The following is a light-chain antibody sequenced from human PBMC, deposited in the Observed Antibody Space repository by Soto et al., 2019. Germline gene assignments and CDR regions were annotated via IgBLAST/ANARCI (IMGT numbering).Light chain of an antibody. CDR2: AAS. CDR3: QQLNSYPWT. Sequence: QLTQSPSSLSGSVGDRVTITCRASQGINNYLAWYQQKPGKAPKLLIYAASTLQSGVPSRFSGRGSGTDFTLTISSLQPEDFATYYCQQLNSYPWTFGQGTKVDIK. J-gene: IGKJ1*01. CDR1: QGINNY. V-gene: IGKV1-9*01.